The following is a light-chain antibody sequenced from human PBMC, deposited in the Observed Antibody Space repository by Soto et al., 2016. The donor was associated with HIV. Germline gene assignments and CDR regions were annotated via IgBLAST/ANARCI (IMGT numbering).Light chain of an antibody. CDR1: QGISSY. CDR2: PAS. J-gene: IGKJ1*01. Sequence: DIQLTQSPSFLSASVGDRVTITCRASQGISSYLAWFQQKPGKAPNLLIYPASTLQSGVPSRFSSSGSGTEFTLTISSLQPEDFATYYCQQLNSYHTWTFGQGTKVEIK. V-gene: IGKV1-9*01. CDR3: QQLNSYHTWT.